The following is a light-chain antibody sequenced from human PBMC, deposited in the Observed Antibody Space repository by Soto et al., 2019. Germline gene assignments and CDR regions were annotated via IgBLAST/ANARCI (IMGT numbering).Light chain of an antibody. CDR2: AAS. V-gene: IGKV1-6*01. Sequence: AIQMTQSPSSLSASIGDRVTITCRASQYIRDDLGWYQQRPGKAPNLLIYAASNLQTGVPSMFSGSGYGTDFTLTISSLQPEDFATYYSLQDHNXPRTFGQGTKV. CDR1: QYIRDD. J-gene: IGKJ1*01. CDR3: LQDHNXPRT.